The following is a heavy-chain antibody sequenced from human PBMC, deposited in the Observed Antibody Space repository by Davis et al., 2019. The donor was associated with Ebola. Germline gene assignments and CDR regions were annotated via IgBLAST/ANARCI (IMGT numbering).Heavy chain of an antibody. CDR2: IYYSGST. Sequence: SETLSLTCTVSGGSISSYYWSWIRQPPGKGLEWIGYIYYSGSTNYNPPLKSRVTISVDTSKNQFSLKLSSVTAADTAVYYCASTMVQGVMDYYYYGMDVWGQGTTVTVSS. CDR1: GGSISSYY. J-gene: IGHJ6*02. CDR3: ASTMVQGVMDYYYYGMDV. D-gene: IGHD3-10*01. V-gene: IGHV4-59*01.